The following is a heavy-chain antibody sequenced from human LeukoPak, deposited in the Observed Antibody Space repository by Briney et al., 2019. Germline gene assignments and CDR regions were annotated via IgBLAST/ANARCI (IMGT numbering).Heavy chain of an antibody. V-gene: IGHV5-51*01. D-gene: IGHD2-2*01. CDR3: ARGLSRVSAMYFDY. J-gene: IGHJ4*02. Sequence: PGESLKISCQVSGYIITAYWIGWVRQLPGKALEWMGIIYPGDSDTRYSPSFQGQVSISADKSISTAYLQWSSLKASDTAMYYCARGLSRVSAMYFDYWGQGTLVTVSS. CDR1: GYIITAYW. CDR2: IYPGDSDT.